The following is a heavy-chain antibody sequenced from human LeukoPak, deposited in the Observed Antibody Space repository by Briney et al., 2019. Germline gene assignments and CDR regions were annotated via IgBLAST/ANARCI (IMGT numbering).Heavy chain of an antibody. V-gene: IGHV3-23*01. J-gene: IGHJ4*02. CDR1: GFTFSSYA. CDR2: ISGSGGST. Sequence: PGGSLRLSCAASGFTFSSYAMSWVRQAPGKGLEWVSAISGSGGSTYYADSVKGRFTISRDNSKNTLYLQMNSLRAEDTAVYYCAKDPKDGYNWGGYFDYRGQGTLVTVSS. D-gene: IGHD5-24*01. CDR3: AKDPKDGYNWGGYFDY.